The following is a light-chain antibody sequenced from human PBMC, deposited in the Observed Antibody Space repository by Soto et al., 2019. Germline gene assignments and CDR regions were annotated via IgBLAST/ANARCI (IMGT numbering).Light chain of an antibody. CDR2: AAS. CDR1: QGITNS. V-gene: IGKV1-27*01. CDR3: QQYDTAPTWT. Sequence: DIQMTQSPSSLSASVGDRVTSTCRASQGITNSLAWYQQKPGKVPKLLIYAASTLQSGVPSRFSGSGSGTDFTLTISSLQPEDVATYYCQQYDTAPTWTFGQGTKVEI. J-gene: IGKJ1*01.